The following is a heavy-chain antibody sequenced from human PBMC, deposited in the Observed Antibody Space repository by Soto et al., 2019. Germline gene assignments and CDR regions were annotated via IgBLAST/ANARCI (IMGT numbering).Heavy chain of an antibody. CDR1: GYTFGNYA. CDR3: ARDGAVDGNINFDY. J-gene: IGHJ4*02. CDR2: INAGNRNT. V-gene: IGHV1-3*01. Sequence: GASVKVSCKASGYTFGNYAIHWVRQAPGQRPEWMGWINAGNRNTKYSPKFQDRVTITRDTYASTAYMVVRRLTSEDTAVYYCARDGAVDGNINFDYWGQGTLVTVSS. D-gene: IGHD6-19*01.